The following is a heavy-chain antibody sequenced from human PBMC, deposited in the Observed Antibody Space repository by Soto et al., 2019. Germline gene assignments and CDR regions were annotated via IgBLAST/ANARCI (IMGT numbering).Heavy chain of an antibody. V-gene: IGHV4-38-2*02. CDR3: AREGPGDYGSGKSSMDV. D-gene: IGHD3-10*01. Sequence: SETLSLTCAVSGYSISSGYYWCFIRQPPGKGLEWIGSIYHSGSTYYNPSLKSRVTISVDTSKNQFSLKLSSVTAADTAVYYCAREGPGDYGSGKSSMDVWGQGTTVTVSS. J-gene: IGHJ6*02. CDR1: GYSISSGYY. CDR2: IYHSGST.